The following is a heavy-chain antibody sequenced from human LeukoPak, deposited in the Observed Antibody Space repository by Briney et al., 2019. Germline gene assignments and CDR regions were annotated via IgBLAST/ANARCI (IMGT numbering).Heavy chain of an antibody. V-gene: IGHV1-3*01. Sequence: ASVKVSCKASGYTFTSYAMHWVRQAPGQRLEWMGWINAGNGNTKYSQKFQGRVTITRDTSASTAYMELSSLRSEDTAVYYCARDGMAAPYYYYGMDVWGQGTTVTVSS. CDR1: GYTFTSYA. CDR2: INAGNGNT. CDR3: ARDGMAAPYYYYGMDV. J-gene: IGHJ6*02. D-gene: IGHD5-24*01.